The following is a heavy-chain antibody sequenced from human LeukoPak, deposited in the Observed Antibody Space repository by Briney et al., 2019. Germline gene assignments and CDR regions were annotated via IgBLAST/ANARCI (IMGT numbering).Heavy chain of an antibody. CDR1: GGTFSSYA. D-gene: IGHD5-18*01. CDR2: ISAYNGNT. J-gene: IGHJ6*02. Sequence: GAPVKVSCKASGGTFSSYAISWVRQAPGQGLEWMGWISAYNGNTNYAQKLQGRVTMTTDTSTSTAYMELRSLRSDDTAVYYCARDRVYSYGLYYYYGMDVWGQGTTVTGSS. V-gene: IGHV1-18*01. CDR3: ARDRVYSYGLYYYYGMDV.